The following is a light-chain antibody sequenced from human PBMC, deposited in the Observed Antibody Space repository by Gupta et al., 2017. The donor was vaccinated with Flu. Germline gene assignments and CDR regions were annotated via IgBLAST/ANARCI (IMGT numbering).Light chain of an antibody. V-gene: IGKV3-15*01. Sequence: IVMTHSPATLSVSPGEGATLSFRASQSISNNLAWYQQKPGEAPRVLIFGASTRATGIPARFSGSGSETDFPLTISSLQSEDFVVYYCHQYHDWPLTFGGGTKVEVK. CDR2: GAS. CDR3: HQYHDWPLT. CDR1: QSISNN. J-gene: IGKJ4*01.